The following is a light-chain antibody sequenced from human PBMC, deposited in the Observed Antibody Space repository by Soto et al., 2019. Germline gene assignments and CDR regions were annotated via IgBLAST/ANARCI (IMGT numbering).Light chain of an antibody. CDR2: DVN. CDR3: CSYKSSRTRV. V-gene: IGLV2-14*03. Sequence: QSVLTQPASVSGSPGQSITISCTGTNSDVGGYDYVSWYQQHPGKAPKLMIFDVNHRPSGVSSRFSGSKFGNTASPTISGLQVEDEADYYCCSYKSSRTRVFGAGTKVTVL. CDR1: NSDVGGYDY. J-gene: IGLJ3*02.